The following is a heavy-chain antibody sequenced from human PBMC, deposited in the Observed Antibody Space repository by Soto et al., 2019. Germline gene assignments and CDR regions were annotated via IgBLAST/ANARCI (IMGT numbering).Heavy chain of an antibody. J-gene: IGHJ6*02. Sequence: QVQLQESGPGLVKPSQTLSLTCTVSGGSISSGGYYWSWIRQHPGKGLEWIGYIYYSGSTYYNPSLKSRVTISVDTSKNQFSLKLSSVTAADTGVYYCARDQKGDKAYYYYGMDVWGQGTTVTVSS. CDR2: IYYSGST. CDR1: GGSISSGGYY. CDR3: ARDQKGDKAYYYYGMDV. V-gene: IGHV4-31*03. D-gene: IGHD2-21*02.